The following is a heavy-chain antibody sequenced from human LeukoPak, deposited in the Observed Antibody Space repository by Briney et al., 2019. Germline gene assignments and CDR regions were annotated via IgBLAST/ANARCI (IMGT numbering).Heavy chain of an antibody. CDR2: IFIGGST. D-gene: IGHD6-19*01. V-gene: IGHV3-66*02. CDR3: ATNPNPGYSSGWLYYFDY. J-gene: IGHJ4*02. CDR1: GFIVNNNY. Sequence: PGGSLRLSCAASGFIVNNNYMSWVRQSPGKGLEWVSVIFIGGSTYYTDSVKGRFTISRDNSKNTLYLQMNSLRAEDTAVYYCATNPNPGYSSGWLYYFDYWGQGTLVTVSS.